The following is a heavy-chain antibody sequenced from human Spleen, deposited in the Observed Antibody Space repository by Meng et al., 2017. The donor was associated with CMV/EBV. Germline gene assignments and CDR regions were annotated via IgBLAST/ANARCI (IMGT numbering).Heavy chain of an antibody. J-gene: IGHJ4*02. CDR2: ISWNSGSI. V-gene: IGHV3-9*01. CDR3: ARLPVDTTFFIQEFYFDS. CDR1: GFTFDDYA. D-gene: IGHD3-3*01. Sequence: SLKISCAASGFTFDDYAMHWVRQAPGKGLEWVSGISWNSGSIGYADSVKGRFTISRDNAKNSLYLQMNGLRVDDTAVYYCARLPVDTTFFIQEFYFDSWGQGALVTVSS.